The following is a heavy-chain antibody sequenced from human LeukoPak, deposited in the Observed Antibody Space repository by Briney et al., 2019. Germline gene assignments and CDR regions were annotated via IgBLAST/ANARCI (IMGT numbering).Heavy chain of an antibody. CDR2: ISYDGSNK. CDR3: ARDKDHYPVNWFDP. J-gene: IGHJ5*02. Sequence: GGSLRLSCAASGFTFSSYAMHWVRQAPGKGLEWVVVISYDGSNKHYADSVKGRFTISRDNSKNTLYLQMNSLRAEDTAVYYCARDKDHYPVNWFDPWGQGTLVTVSS. CDR1: GFTFSSYA. D-gene: IGHD1-26*01. V-gene: IGHV3-30-3*01.